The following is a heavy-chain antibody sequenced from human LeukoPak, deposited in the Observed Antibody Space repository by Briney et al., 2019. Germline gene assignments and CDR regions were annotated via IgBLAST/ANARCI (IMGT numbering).Heavy chain of an antibody. CDR2: IKEDGSQK. Sequence: GGSLRLSCAASGFTFNSYWMTWVRQAPGKGLEWVANIKEDGSQKYYVDSVKGRFTISRDNTENSLYLQMNSLRAEDTAVYYCAREYSGWGGNFDYWGQGTLVTVSS. CDR3: AREYSGWGGNFDY. J-gene: IGHJ4*02. CDR1: GFTFNSYW. D-gene: IGHD6-19*01. V-gene: IGHV3-7*03.